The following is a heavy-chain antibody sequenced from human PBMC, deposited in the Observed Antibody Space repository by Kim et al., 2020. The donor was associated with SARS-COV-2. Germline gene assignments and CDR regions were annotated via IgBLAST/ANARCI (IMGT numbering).Heavy chain of an antibody. Sequence: GGSLRLSCAASGFTFSSYGMHWVRQAPGKGLEWVAVIWYDGSNKYYADSVKGRFTISRDNSKNTLYLQMNSLRAEDTAVYYCAKDYDILTGYSAFDYWGQGTLVPVSS. CDR2: IWYDGSNK. D-gene: IGHD3-9*01. J-gene: IGHJ4*02. CDR1: GFTFSSYG. CDR3: AKDYDILTGYSAFDY. V-gene: IGHV3-33*06.